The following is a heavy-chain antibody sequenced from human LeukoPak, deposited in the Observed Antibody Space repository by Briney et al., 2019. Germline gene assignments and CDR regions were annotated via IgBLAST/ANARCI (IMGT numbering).Heavy chain of an antibody. CDR3: ARAGGVIVVYYYYYMDV. CDR2: ISSSSTI. Sequence: GGSLRLSCAASGFTFSSYSMNWVRQAPGKGLEWVSYISSSSTIYYADSVKGRFTISRDNAKNSLYLQMNSLRAEDTALYYCARAGGVIVVYYYYYMDVWGKGTTVTVSS. J-gene: IGHJ6*03. D-gene: IGHD3-16*02. CDR1: GFTFSSYS. V-gene: IGHV3-48*01.